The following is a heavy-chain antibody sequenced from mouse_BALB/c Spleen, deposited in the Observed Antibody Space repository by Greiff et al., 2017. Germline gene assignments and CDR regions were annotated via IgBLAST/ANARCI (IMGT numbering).Heavy chain of an antibody. J-gene: IGHJ2*01. V-gene: IGHV5-12-1*01. CDR3: ARRGGPYYFDD. CDR2: ISSGGGST. CDR1: GFAFSSYD. Sequence: EVQVVESGGGLVKPGGSLKLSCAASGFAFSSYDMSWVRQTPEKRLEWVAYISSGGGSTYYPDTVKGRFTISRDNAKNTLYLQMSSLKSEDTAMYYCARRGGPYYFDDWGQGTTLTVSS.